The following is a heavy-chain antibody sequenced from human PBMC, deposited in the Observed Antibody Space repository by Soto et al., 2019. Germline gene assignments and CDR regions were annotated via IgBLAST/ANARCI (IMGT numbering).Heavy chain of an antibody. CDR1: GLTISSYN. CDR3: AGAFDI. V-gene: IGHV3-48*02. CDR2: MSSSGSSM. J-gene: IGHJ3*02. Sequence: EVQLVESGGGLIQSGGSLRLSCAASGLTISSYNMNWVRQAPGKGLECVAYMSSSGSSMYYADSVKGRFTISRDNAKNSLFVQMNGVRDDDTDVYYCAGAFDIWGQGTMVIVSS.